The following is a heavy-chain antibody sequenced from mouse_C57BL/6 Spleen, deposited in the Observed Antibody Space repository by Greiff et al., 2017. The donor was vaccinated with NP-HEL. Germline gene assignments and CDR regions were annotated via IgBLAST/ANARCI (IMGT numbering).Heavy chain of an antibody. CDR3: LYYDYDGAY. D-gene: IGHD2-4*01. V-gene: IGHV1-82*01. CDR2: IYPGDGDT. J-gene: IGHJ3*01. Sequence: QVTLKESGPELVKPGASVKISCKASGYAFSSSWMNWVKQRPGKGLEWIGRIYPGDGDTNYNGKFKGKATLTADKSSSTAYMQLSSLTSEDSAVYFCLYYDYDGAYWGQGTLVTVSA. CDR1: GYAFSSSW.